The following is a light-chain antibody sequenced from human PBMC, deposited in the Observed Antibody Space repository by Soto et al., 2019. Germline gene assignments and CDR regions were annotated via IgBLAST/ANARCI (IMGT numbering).Light chain of an antibody. Sequence: DIQMTQSPSTLSASVGDRVTITCRASQNINSLLAWYQQKPGKAPKVLIYKAASLESGVPSRFSGSGSGTEFTLTINSLQPDDFATYYCQQYNNYWTFGQGTKVEIK. CDR1: QNINSL. J-gene: IGKJ1*01. V-gene: IGKV1-5*03. CDR2: KAA. CDR3: QQYNNYWT.